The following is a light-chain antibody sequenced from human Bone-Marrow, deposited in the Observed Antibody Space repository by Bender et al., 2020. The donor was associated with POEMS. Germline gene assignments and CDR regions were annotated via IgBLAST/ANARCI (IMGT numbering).Light chain of an antibody. J-gene: IGLJ3*02. V-gene: IGLV3-25*03. CDR2: KDS. CDR1: TLAKEF. Sequence: SYELTQPPSVSVSPGQTAKITCSGDTLAKEFAYWYQQKPGQAPVVLIYKDSQRPSGIPERFSGSSSGTTVTLTISGVQAEDEADYYCQSSDTDASYWVFGGGTKLTVL. CDR3: QSSDTDASYWV.